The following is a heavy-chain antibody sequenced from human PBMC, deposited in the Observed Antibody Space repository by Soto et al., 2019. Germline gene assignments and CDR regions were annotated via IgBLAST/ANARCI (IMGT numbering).Heavy chain of an antibody. CDR2: IYYSGST. CDR1: GGSISSSSYS. J-gene: IGHJ4*02. Sequence: QLQLQESGPGLVKPSETLSLTCTVAGGSISSSSYSWGWIRQPPGKGLEWIGSIYYSGSTYYNPSLKSRVTISVDTSKNQFSLKLSSVTAADTAVYYCSSQQLDNVDYWGQGTLVTGSS. D-gene: IGHD6-13*01. V-gene: IGHV4-39*01. CDR3: SSQQLDNVDY.